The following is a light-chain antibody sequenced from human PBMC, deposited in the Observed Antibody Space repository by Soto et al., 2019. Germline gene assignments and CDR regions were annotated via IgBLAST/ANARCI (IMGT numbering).Light chain of an antibody. CDR1: SSNIGNNY. Sequence: QSVLTQPPSVSAAPGQKVTISCSGSSSNIGNNYVSWYQQLPGTAPKLLIYENNKRPSGIPDRFSGSKSGTSATLGITGLQTGDEADYYCGTWDSSLSPHGVFGGGTKLTVL. CDR2: ENN. CDR3: GTWDSSLSPHGV. V-gene: IGLV1-51*02. J-gene: IGLJ3*02.